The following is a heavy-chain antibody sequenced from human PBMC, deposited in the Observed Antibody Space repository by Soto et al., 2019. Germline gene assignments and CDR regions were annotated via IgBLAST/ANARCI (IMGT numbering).Heavy chain of an antibody. V-gene: IGHV3-23*01. D-gene: IGHD2-21*02. Sequence: GGSLRLSCAASGFTFSSYAMSWVRQAPGKGLEWVSGMTGNGRDIKYADSVKGRFTISRDNSKNTLYLQMNSLRAEDTAIYYCAKDAVSGDGLWLVANWGQGTPVTVSS. CDR3: AKDAVSGDGLWLVAN. CDR2: MTGNGRDI. CDR1: GFTFSSYA. J-gene: IGHJ4*02.